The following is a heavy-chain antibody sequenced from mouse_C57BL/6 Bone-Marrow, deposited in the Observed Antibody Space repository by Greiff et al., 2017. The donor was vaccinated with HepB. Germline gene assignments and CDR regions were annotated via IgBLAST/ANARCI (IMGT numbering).Heavy chain of an antibody. D-gene: IGHD2-3*01. CDR3: ARHDDGYYPAWFAY. J-gene: IGHJ3*01. CDR1: GFTFSDYY. V-gene: IGHV5-12*01. Sequence: EVKLMESGGGLVQPGGSLKLSCAASGFTFSDYYMYWVRQTPEKRLEWVAYISNGGGSTYYPDTVKGRFTISRDTAKNTLYLQMSRLKSEDTAMYYCARHDDGYYPAWFAYWGQGTLVTVSA. CDR2: ISNGGGST.